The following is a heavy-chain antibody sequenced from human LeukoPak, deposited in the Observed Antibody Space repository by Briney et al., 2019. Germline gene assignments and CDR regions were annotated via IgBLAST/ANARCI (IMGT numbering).Heavy chain of an antibody. CDR1: GFTFSSYS. V-gene: IGHV3-21*01. CDR2: ISSDSNYI. J-gene: IGHJ4*02. Sequence: KPGGSLRLSCVASGFTFSSYSMNWVRQAPGKGPEWVSSISSDSNYIYYADSVKGRFTISRDNAKNSLYLQMNSLRAEDTAVYYCARDYRRWSEYWGQGTLVTVSS. D-gene: IGHD2-15*01. CDR3: ARDYRRWSEY.